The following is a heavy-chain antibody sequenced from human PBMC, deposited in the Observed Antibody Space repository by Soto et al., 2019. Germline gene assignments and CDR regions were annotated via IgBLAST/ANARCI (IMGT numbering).Heavy chain of an antibody. Sequence: EVQLVESGGGLVQPGGSLRLSCAASGFTFSSYDMHGVRQATGKGLAWVSAIGIAGDTSYPGSVKGRFTISRENAQNSLYLQMNSLRAGDTAEYYCERGALGYRDVWGKGTTVTVSS. CDR2: IGIAGDT. J-gene: IGHJ6*03. V-gene: IGHV3-13*01. CDR3: ERGALGYRDV. CDR1: GFTFSSYD.